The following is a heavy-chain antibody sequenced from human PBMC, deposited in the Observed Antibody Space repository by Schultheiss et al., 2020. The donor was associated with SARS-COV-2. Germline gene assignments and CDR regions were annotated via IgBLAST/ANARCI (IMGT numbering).Heavy chain of an antibody. J-gene: IGHJ6*02. CDR1: GFTFSSYA. Sequence: GGSLRLSCAASGFTFSSYAMSWVRQAPGKGLEWVSAISGSGGSTYYADSVKGRFTISRDNSKNTLYLQMNSLRAEDTAVYYCARDPSSIAAAVLYYYYGMDVWGQGTTVTVSS. CDR3: ARDPSSIAAAVLYYYYGMDV. D-gene: IGHD6-13*01. CDR2: ISGSGGST. V-gene: IGHV3-23*01.